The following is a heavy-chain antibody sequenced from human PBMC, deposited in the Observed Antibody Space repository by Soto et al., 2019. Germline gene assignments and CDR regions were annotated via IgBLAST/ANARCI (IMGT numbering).Heavy chain of an antibody. CDR1: GGSISSGDYY. J-gene: IGHJ5*02. D-gene: IGHD6-13*01. Sequence: SETLSLTCTVSGGSISSGDYYWSWIRQHPGKGLEWIGYIYYSGSTYYNPSLKSRVTISVDTSKNQFSLKLSSVTAADTAVYYCARFPTPQYSSSWSVWFDPWGQGTLVTVSS. V-gene: IGHV4-31*03. CDR3: ARFPTPQYSSSWSVWFDP. CDR2: IYYSGST.